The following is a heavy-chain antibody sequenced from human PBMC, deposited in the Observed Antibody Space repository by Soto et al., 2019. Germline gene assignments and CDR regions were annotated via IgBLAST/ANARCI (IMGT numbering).Heavy chain of an antibody. CDR3: ARDRTDYGDYLWLDSADY. CDR2: ISGAGGST. Sequence: GGSLRLSCAASGFTFSSYAMSWVRQAPGKGLEWVSHISGAGGSTYYADSVKGRFTISRDSAKNSLYLQMNSLRAEDTAVYYCARDRTDYGDYLWLDSADYWGQGTLVTVSS. D-gene: IGHD4-17*01. V-gene: IGHV3-23*01. CDR1: GFTFSSYA. J-gene: IGHJ4*02.